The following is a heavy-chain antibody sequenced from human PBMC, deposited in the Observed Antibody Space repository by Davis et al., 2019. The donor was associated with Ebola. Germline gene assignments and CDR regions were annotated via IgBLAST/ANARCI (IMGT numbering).Heavy chain of an antibody. D-gene: IGHD4-11*01. CDR3: ARKTIVAGSYYYYYMDV. CDR1: GYTFSSYG. V-gene: IGHV1-18*04. CDR2: INVYNDNT. J-gene: IGHJ6*03. Sequence: ASVKVSCKASGYTFSSYGMSWVRQAPGQGLEWMGWINVYNDNTNYAQKFQGRFTMTTDTSTRTAYMELRNLTSDDAAVYFCARKTIVAGSYYYYYMDVWGTGTTVTVSS.